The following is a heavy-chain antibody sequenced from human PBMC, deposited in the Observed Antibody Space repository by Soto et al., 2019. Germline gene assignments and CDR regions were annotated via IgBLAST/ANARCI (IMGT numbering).Heavy chain of an antibody. CDR2: ISSSSSTI. V-gene: IGHV3-48*02. J-gene: IGHJ4*02. D-gene: IGHD2-21*01. CDR1: GFTFSSYA. Sequence: PGGSLRLSCAASGFTFSSYAMSWVRQAPGKGLEWVSYISSSSSTIYYADSVKGRFTISRDNAKNSLYLQMNSLRDEDTAVYYCARDLNHMAPFYFDYWGQGTLVTVSS. CDR3: ARDLNHMAPFYFDY.